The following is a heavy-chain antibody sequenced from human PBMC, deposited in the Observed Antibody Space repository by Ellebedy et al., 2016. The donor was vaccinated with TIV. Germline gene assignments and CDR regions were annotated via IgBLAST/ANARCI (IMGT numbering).Heavy chain of an antibody. CDR2: ISNSGSTI. CDR3: AVLTRRDAFDI. CDR1: GFTFSSYT. V-gene: IGHV3-21*01. D-gene: IGHD2-8*01. Sequence: GESLKISCVVSGFTFSSYTMNWVRQAPGKGLEYVSSISNSGSTIYYADSVKGRFTISRDNSKNTLYLQMNSLRAEDTAVYYCAVLTRRDAFDIWGQGTMVTVSS. J-gene: IGHJ3*02.